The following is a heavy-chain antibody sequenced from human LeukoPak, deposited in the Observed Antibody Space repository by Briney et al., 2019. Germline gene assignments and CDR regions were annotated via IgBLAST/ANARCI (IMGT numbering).Heavy chain of an antibody. J-gene: IGHJ4*02. D-gene: IGHD2-21*01. Sequence: GGSLRLSCAASGFTFSSYWMHWVRQGPGKGLVWVSRINPDGSGTSHADSVKGRFTITRDNAKNSLYLQMNSLRAEDTAVYYCARDRGHCGGDCPFDYWGQGTLVTVSS. V-gene: IGHV3-74*01. CDR3: ARDRGHCGGDCPFDY. CDR1: GFTFSSYW. CDR2: INPDGSGT.